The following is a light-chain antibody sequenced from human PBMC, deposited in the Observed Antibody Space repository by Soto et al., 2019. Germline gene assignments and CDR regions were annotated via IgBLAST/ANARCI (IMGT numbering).Light chain of an antibody. CDR2: DAS. J-gene: IGKJ2*01. CDR1: QSVSSY. V-gene: IGKV3-11*01. Sequence: EIVLTQSQSTLSLSPGERATLSCRASQSVSSYLAWYQQKPDQAPRLLIYDASKRATGLPARFSGSGSGTDSTLTISRLTPEDAAVYYRQQRSNSYTFGQGTKLEIK. CDR3: QQRSNSYT.